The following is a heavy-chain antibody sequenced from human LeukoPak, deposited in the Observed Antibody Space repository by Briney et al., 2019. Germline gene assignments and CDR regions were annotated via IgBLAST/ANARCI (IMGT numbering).Heavy chain of an antibody. CDR2: ISYSGST. V-gene: IGHV4-59*08. Sequence: SETLPLTCTVSGGSISSYFWSWIRQPPGKALEWIGYISYSGSTNYNPSLQSRVSISLDTSKNQFSLKLSSVTAADTAVYYCARHGRNNGYSSGWYIKGRWFDPWGQGTLVTVSS. D-gene: IGHD6-19*01. CDR1: GGSISSYF. J-gene: IGHJ5*02. CDR3: ARHGRNNGYSSGWYIKGRWFDP.